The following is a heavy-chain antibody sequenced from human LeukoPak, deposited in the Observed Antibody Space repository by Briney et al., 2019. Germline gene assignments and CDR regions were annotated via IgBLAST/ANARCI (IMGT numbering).Heavy chain of an antibody. J-gene: IGHJ4*02. CDR1: GFTVSSNY. Sequence: PGGSLRLSCAASGFTVSSNYMSWVRQAPGKGLEWVSVIYSDGSTHYADSVKGRFTISRDNSKNTLYLQMNSLRAEDTAVYYCARDYGVAEGYWGQGTLVTVSS. V-gene: IGHV3-53*01. D-gene: IGHD6-19*01. CDR3: ARDYGVAEGY. CDR2: IYSDGST.